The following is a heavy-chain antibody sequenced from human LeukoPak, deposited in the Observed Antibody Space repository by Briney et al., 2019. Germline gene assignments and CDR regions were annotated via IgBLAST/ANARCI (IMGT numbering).Heavy chain of an antibody. CDR3: ARGLFYYDSSGYYGY. Sequence: SETLSLTCAVYGGSFSGYYWSWIRQPPGKGLEWIGEINHSGSINYNPSLKSRVTISVDTSKNQFSLKLSSVTAADTAVYYCARGLFYYDSSGYYGYWGQGTLVTVSS. CDR1: GGSFSGYY. V-gene: IGHV4-34*01. D-gene: IGHD3-22*01. J-gene: IGHJ4*02. CDR2: INHSGSI.